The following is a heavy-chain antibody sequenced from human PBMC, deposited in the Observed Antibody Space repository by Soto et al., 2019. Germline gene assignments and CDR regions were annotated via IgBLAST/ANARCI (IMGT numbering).Heavy chain of an antibody. CDR1: GFTVSSNY. J-gene: IGHJ1*01. Sequence: EVQLVESGGGLIQPGGSLRLSCAASGFTVSSNYMSWVRQAPGKGLEWVSVIYSGGSTYYADSVKGRFTISRDNSRKTLYLQMNILRADDTAVYYCESYRVESGYREYFQHWGQGTLVTVSS. V-gene: IGHV3-53*01. D-gene: IGHD5-12*01. CDR3: ESYRVESGYREYFQH. CDR2: IYSGGST.